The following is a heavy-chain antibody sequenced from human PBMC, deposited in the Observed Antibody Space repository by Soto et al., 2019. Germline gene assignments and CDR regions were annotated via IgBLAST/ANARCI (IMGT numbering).Heavy chain of an antibody. CDR2: IYYSGST. CDR1: GGSVSSGSYY. Sequence: PSETLSLTCTVSGGSVSSGSYYWSWIRQPPGKGLEWIGYIYYSGSTNYNPSLKSRVTISVDTSKNQFSLKLSSVTAADTAVYYCARTSTVLRYFDWLYRFDPWGQGTLVTVSS. J-gene: IGHJ5*02. D-gene: IGHD3-9*01. CDR3: ARTSTVLRYFDWLYRFDP. V-gene: IGHV4-61*01.